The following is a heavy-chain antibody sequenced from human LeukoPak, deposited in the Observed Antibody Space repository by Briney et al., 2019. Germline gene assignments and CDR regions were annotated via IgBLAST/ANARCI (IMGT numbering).Heavy chain of an antibody. Sequence: PSETLSLTCSVSDGSIRTYYWSWIRQSPGQGLEWIGNIYYRGDINYNPSLKSRVIISVDTSKNQFSLKLSSVTAADTAVYYCAIHYYDSSGYYSSLDYWGQGTLVTVSS. D-gene: IGHD3-22*01. CDR2: IYYRGDI. V-gene: IGHV4-59*12. J-gene: IGHJ4*02. CDR1: DGSIRTYY. CDR3: AIHYYDSSGYYSSLDY.